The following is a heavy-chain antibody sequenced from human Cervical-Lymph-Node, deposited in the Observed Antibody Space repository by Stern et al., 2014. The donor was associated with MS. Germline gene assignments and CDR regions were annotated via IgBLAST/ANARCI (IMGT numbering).Heavy chain of an antibody. CDR1: GFSLSTSGMR. CDR3: SRSPPYYEFWNDYYYFDY. D-gene: IGHD3-3*01. CDR2: IVWDDDK. J-gene: IGHJ4*02. Sequence: ESGPALVKPTQTLTLTCTFSGFSLSTSGMRVSWIRQPPGKALEWLAPIVWDDDKFLSTFLETRPHISKNTTKNPMVITMTNMDPVDTATYYCSRSPPYYEFWNDYYYFDYWGQGTLVAVSS. V-gene: IGHV2-70*04.